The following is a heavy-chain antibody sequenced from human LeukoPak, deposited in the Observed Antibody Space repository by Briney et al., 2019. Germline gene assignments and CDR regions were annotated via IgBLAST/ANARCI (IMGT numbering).Heavy chain of an antibody. V-gene: IGHV1-69*04. CDR2: IIPILGIA. J-gene: IGHJ4*02. CDR3: AREATDDYGGNSGDYFDY. CDR1: GGTFSSYA. Sequence: ASVKVSCKASGGTFSSYAISWVRQAPGQGLEWMGRIIPILGIANYAQKFQGRVTITADKSTSTAYMELSSLRSEDTAVYYCAREATDDYGGNSGDYFDYWGQGTLVTVSS. D-gene: IGHD4-23*01.